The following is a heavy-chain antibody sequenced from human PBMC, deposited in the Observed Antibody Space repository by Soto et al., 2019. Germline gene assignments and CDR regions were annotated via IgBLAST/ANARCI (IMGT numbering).Heavy chain of an antibody. Sequence: QVQLQESGPGLVKPSETLSLTCDVSTDSIDSSTWWSWVRQPPGKGLEWIGEIYHSGPTNYNPSLTSRAAMSVDKSTKQFSLKLTSVTAADTAVYYCATSSWFSIDAWGQGTMVTVSS. J-gene: IGHJ3*01. CDR3: ATSSWFSIDA. CDR1: TDSIDSSTW. CDR2: IYHSGPT. V-gene: IGHV4-4*02. D-gene: IGHD6-13*01.